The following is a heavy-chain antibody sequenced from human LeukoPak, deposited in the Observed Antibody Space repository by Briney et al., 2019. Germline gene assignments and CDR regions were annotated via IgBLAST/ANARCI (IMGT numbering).Heavy chain of an antibody. J-gene: IGHJ5*02. CDR2: ISSSSSYI. D-gene: IGHD6-13*01. V-gene: IGHV3-21*01. CDR3: ARDVSPSSWYRVNWFDL. CDR1: RFTFSSYS. Sequence: GGSLRLSCAASRFTFSSYSMNWVRQAPGKGLEWVSSISSSSSYIYYADSVKGRFTISRDNAKNSLYLQMNSLRAEDTAVYYCARDVSPSSWYRVNWFDLWGQGTLVTVSS.